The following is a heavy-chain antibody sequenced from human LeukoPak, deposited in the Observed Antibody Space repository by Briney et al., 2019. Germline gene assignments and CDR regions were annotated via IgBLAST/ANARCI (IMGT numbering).Heavy chain of an antibody. CDR1: GYTFTGYY. Sequence: ASVKVSCKASGYTFTGYYMHWVRQAPGQGLDWMGRINPNSGGTNYAQKFQGRVTMTRDTSISTAYMELSRLRSDDTAVYYCARVNYDFWSGYYNSWGQGTLVTVSS. V-gene: IGHV1-2*06. CDR2: INPNSGGT. J-gene: IGHJ4*02. D-gene: IGHD3-3*01. CDR3: ARVNYDFWSGYYNS.